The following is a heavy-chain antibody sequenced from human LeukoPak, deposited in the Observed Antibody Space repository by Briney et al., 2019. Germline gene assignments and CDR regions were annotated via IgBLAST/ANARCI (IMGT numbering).Heavy chain of an antibody. V-gene: IGHV3-30*04. Sequence: PGVSLRLSCAASGCTFSSYAMYWVRQAPSRGLELVAVISYDGSRKYSADSVKRRFTISRDNSKNTLYLQMNSLRPDDTAVYYCARDREAYSNPMKDGAFDIWGQGQMVTVSS. CDR1: GCTFSSYA. CDR3: ARDREAYSNPMKDGAFDI. J-gene: IGHJ3*02. CDR2: ISYDGSRK. D-gene: IGHD4-11*01.